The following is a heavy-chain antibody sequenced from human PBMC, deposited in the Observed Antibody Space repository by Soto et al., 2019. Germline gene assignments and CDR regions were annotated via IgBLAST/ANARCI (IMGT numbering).Heavy chain of an antibody. Sequence: PSETLSLTCAVSGGSISSCGYSWSWIRHPPGKGLEWIGYIHYSGSTNYNPSLRSRVTISVDTPKNQFSLKVNSMTAADTAIYYCARGGVAARKGRWFDPWGQGTLVTVSS. D-gene: IGHD6-25*01. CDR2: IHYSGST. CDR3: ARGGVAARKGRWFDP. CDR1: GGSISSCGYS. J-gene: IGHJ5*02. V-gene: IGHV4-61*08.